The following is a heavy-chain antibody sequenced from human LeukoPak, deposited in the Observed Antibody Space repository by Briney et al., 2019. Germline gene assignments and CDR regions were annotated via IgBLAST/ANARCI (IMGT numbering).Heavy chain of an antibody. Sequence: GESLKISCTGSGYIFTNYWIGWVRQMPGKGLEWMGIIFPDDSNTRYSPSFQGQVTLSDDKSINTAYLQWSSLRPSDTAIYYCARRLRTGGFDIWGQGTEVTVSS. J-gene: IGHJ3*02. CDR1: GYIFTNYW. V-gene: IGHV5-51*01. CDR3: ARRLRTGGFDI. CDR2: IFPDDSNT. D-gene: IGHD1-1*01.